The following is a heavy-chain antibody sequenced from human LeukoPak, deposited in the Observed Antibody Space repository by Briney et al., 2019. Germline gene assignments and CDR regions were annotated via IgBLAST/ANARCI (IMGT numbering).Heavy chain of an antibody. CDR1: GGTFSSYA. D-gene: IGHD3-22*01. CDR3: VLDYDSSGYYALSSFDY. V-gene: IGHV1-69*04. CDR2: IIPILGIA. Sequence: AASVKVSCTASGGTFSSYAISWVRQAPGQGLEWMGRIIPILGIANYAQKFQGRVTITADKSTSTAYVELSSLRSEDTAVYYCVLDYDSSGYYALSSFDYWGQGTLVTVSS. J-gene: IGHJ4*02.